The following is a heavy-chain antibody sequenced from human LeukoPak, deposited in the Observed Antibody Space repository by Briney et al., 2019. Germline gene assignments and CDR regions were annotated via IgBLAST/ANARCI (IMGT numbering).Heavy chain of an antibody. D-gene: IGHD3-22*01. CDR1: GGTFSSYA. J-gene: IGHJ4*02. V-gene: IGHV1-69*06. CDR3: ARDGYYYDSSGTPPDY. Sequence: ASVKVSCKASGGTFSSYAISWVRQAPGQGLEWMGRIIPIFGTANYAQKFQGRVTITADKSTSTAYMELSSPRSEDTAVYYCARDGYYYDSSGTPPDYWGQGTLVTVSS. CDR2: IIPIFGTA.